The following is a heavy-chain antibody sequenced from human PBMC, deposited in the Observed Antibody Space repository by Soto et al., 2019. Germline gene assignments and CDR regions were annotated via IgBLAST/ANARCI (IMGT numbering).Heavy chain of an antibody. J-gene: IGHJ4*02. V-gene: IGHV3-74*01. CDR3: ARAGDWNYVQDF. CDR1: GFTFTHYR. Sequence: GGSLRLSCVASGFTFTHYRIHWVRQAPGKGLEWVARINSDGSNMNYADSVKGRFTISRDNSKNTVFLQMHSLTDGDSALYFCARAGDWNYVQDFWGQGTLVTVSS. D-gene: IGHD1-7*01. CDR2: INSDGSNM.